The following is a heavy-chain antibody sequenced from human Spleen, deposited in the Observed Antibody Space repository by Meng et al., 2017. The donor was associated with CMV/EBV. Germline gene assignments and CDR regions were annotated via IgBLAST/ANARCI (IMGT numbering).Heavy chain of an antibody. CDR3: ARRIVGATHHFDY. D-gene: IGHD1-26*01. CDR1: GYSVTSYW. CDR2: IYPGDSDT. J-gene: IGHJ4*02. Sequence: KGSGYSVTSYWIGRVRQMPGKGLEWIGVIYPGDSDTRYSPSFQGQVTISADNSFTTAYLQWSSLKASDTAIYYCARRIVGATHHFDYWGQGTLVTVSS. V-gene: IGHV5-51*01.